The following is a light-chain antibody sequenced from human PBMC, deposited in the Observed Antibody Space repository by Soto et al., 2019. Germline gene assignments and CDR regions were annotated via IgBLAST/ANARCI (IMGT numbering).Light chain of an antibody. CDR1: STDFVSYNR. V-gene: IGLV2-18*01. J-gene: IGLJ1*01. CDR3: SLYTSETAYV. Sequence: QSALTQPPSVSGSPGQSVTISCTGTSTDFVSYNRVSWYKQPPGTAPKLMIYEVSKRPSGVPDRFSGSKSGNTDSLTISGLKAADEADYYCSLYTSETAYVVGTGTKLTVL. CDR2: EVS.